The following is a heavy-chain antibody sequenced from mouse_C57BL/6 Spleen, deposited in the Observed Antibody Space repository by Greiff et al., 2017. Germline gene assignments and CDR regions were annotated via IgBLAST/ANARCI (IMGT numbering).Heavy chain of an antibody. CDR3: ARGGGPLDY. V-gene: IGHV2-2*01. J-gene: IGHJ2*01. Sequence: VKLVESGPGLVQPSQSLSITCTVSGFSLTSYGVHWVRQSPGKGLEWLGVIWSGGSTDYNAAFISRLSISKDNSKSQVFFKINSLQADGAAIYFCARGGGPLDYGGQGTTLTVSS. CDR2: IWSGGST. CDR1: GFSLTSYG.